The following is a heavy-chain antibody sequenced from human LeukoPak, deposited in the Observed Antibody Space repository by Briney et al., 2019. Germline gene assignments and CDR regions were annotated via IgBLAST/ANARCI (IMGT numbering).Heavy chain of an antibody. Sequence: GGSLRLSCAASGFTVSTNYMSWVRQAPGKGLEWVSVIYSGGSTYYADSVKGRFTISRDSSKNTLYLQMNSLRAEDTAVYYCARESLYSHGRYYFDYWGQGTLVTVSS. D-gene: IGHD5-18*01. CDR2: IYSGGST. V-gene: IGHV3-53*01. CDR3: ARESLYSHGRYYFDY. CDR1: GFTVSTNY. J-gene: IGHJ4*02.